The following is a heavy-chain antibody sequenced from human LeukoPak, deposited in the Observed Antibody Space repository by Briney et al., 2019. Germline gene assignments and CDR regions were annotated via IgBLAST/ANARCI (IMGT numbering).Heavy chain of an antibody. CDR2: INEDGRVE. J-gene: IGHJ4*02. CDR3: AKGVYYDSSGYYDY. Sequence: GGSLRLSCEPSGFTLSNFWMVWVRQAPGKGLEWVANINEDGRVEHYMDSVQGRFTISRDNAKNSVFLQMNGLRAEDTALYYCAKGVYYDSSGYYDYWGQGTLVTVSS. V-gene: IGHV3-7*03. D-gene: IGHD3-22*01. CDR1: GFTLSNFW.